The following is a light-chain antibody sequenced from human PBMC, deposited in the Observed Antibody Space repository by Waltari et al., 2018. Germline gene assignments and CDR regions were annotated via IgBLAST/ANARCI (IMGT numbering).Light chain of an antibody. Sequence: EIVLTQSPATLSLSPGERATLSCRASQSVRNYLAWYQQKPGQAPRLHIYAASNRATGIPARFSGSGSGTDFTLTISSLEPEDFAVYYCQYRGHWPPDASFGPGTKVDIK. CDR3: QYRGHWPPDAS. CDR1: QSVRNY. CDR2: AAS. J-gene: IGKJ3*01. V-gene: IGKV3-11*01.